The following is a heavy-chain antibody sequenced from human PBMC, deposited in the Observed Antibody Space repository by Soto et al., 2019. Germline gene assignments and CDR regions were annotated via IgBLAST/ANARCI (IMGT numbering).Heavy chain of an antibody. CDR3: ARDSGVGAIYGAALDI. D-gene: IGHD1-26*01. J-gene: IGHJ3*02. V-gene: IGHV4-4*02. Sequence: SETLSLTCAVSGGSISSSNWWSWVRQPPGKGLEWIGEIYHSGSTNYNPSLKSRVTISVDKSKNQFSLKLSSVTAADTAVYYCARDSGVGAIYGAALDIWGQGTMVTVSS. CDR1: GGSISSSNW. CDR2: IYHSGST.